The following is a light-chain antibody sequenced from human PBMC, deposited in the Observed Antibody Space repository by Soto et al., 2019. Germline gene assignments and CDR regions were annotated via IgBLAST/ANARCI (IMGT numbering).Light chain of an antibody. Sequence: QSALTRPASVSGSPGQSITISCTGTSSDVGTYNLVSWYQHHPGKAPKLMIYEGSKRPSGVSNRFSGSKSGNTASLTISGLQAEDEAVYYCCSYGGSSTLVFGGGTKLTVL. V-gene: IGLV2-23*01. CDR2: EGS. CDR1: SSDVGTYNL. J-gene: IGLJ3*02. CDR3: CSYGGSSTLV.